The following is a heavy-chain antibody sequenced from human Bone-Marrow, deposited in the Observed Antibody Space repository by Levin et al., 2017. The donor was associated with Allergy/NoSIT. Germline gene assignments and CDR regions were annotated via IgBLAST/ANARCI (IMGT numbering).Heavy chain of an antibody. CDR2: INPNTGGT. Sequence: ASVKVSCKASGYSFNGYYIHWVRQAPGQGLEWMGRINPNTGGTNSAQKFQGRVTMTMETSITTVYMELNRLTSDDAALYYCARSRGPTIVDFWGQGTLVTVSS. D-gene: IGHD3-3*01. CDR3: ARSRGPTIVDF. J-gene: IGHJ4*02. CDR1: GYSFNGYY. V-gene: IGHV1-2*06.